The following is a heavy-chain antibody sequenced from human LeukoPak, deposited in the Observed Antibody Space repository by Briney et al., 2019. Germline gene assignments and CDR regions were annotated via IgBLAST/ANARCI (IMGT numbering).Heavy chain of an antibody. V-gene: IGHV4-30-2*01. D-gene: IGHD3-9*01. J-gene: IGHJ4*02. CDR3: ARTPSGRRYDY. CDR2: IYHSGST. Sequence: SETLSLTCTVSGGSISSGGYYWSWIRQPPGKGLEWIGYIYHSGSTYYNPSLKSRVTISVDRSKNQFSLKLSSVTAADTAVYYCARTPSGRRYDYWGQGTLVTVSS. CDR1: GGSISSGGYY.